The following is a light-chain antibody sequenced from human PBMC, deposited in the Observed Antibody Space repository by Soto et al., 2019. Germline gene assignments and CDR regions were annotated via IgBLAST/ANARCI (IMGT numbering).Light chain of an antibody. CDR1: QSISSSY. CDR3: QQYGSSRT. CDR2: ETS. Sequence: IVLTQSPGTLSLFPGERATLSCRASQSISSSYLAWSQQKTGQAPRLLIYETSSRATGIPDRFSGSGSGTDFTLTISRLEPEDFAVYYCQQYGSSRTFGQGTKVDIK. V-gene: IGKV3-20*01. J-gene: IGKJ1*01.